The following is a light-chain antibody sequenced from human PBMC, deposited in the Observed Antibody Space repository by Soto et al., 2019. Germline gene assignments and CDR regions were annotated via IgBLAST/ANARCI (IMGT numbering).Light chain of an antibody. V-gene: IGKV4-1*01. Sequence: DIVMTQSPDSLAVSLGERATINCKSSQSLLYSSNNKNYLTWYQHKPGQPPKLLIYWASTRKSGVPARFSGSGSRKDFTLTISSLQAEDVAVYYGQQYYSIPPTFGGGTKVDIK. CDR3: QQYYSIPPT. CDR1: QSLLYSSNNKNY. CDR2: WAS. J-gene: IGKJ4*01.